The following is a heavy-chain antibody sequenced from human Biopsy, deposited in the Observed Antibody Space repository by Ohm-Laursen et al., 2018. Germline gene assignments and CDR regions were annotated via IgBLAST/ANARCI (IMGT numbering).Heavy chain of an antibody. J-gene: IGHJ2*01. V-gene: IGHV4-59*12. CDR1: GGPIDSFY. Sequence: SGTLSLTCTVSGGPIDSFYWSWIRQPPGKALVWIGYIYFTGRTSYNPSLKSRVTMSVNTSKKQFSLRLSSVTAADTAVYYCASAGYNPDWNFDLWGRGTRVTVSS. D-gene: IGHD5-24*01. CDR3: ASAGYNPDWNFDL. CDR2: IYFTGRT.